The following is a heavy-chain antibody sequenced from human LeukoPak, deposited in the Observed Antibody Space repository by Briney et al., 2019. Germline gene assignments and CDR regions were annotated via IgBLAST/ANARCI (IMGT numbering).Heavy chain of an antibody. V-gene: IGHV4-31*03. CDR1: GGSISSGGYY. Sequence: PSETLSLTCTVSGGSISSGGYYWSWIRQHPGKGLEWIGYIYYSGSTYYNPSLKSRVTISVDTSKNQFSLKLSSVTAADTAVYYCAGVGIAAAGPDHYYYYGMDVWGQGTTVTVSS. D-gene: IGHD6-13*01. CDR3: AGVGIAAAGPDHYYYYGMDV. CDR2: IYYSGST. J-gene: IGHJ6*02.